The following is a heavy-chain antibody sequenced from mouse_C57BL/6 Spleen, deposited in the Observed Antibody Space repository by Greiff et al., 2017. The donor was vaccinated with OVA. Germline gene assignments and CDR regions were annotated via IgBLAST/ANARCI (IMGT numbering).Heavy chain of an antibody. V-gene: IGHV1-15*01. Sequence: VQLQQSGAELVRPGASVTLSCKASGYTFTDYEMHWVKQTPVHGLEWIGAIDPETGGTAYNQKFKGKAILTADKSSSTAYMELRSLTSEDSAVYYCTREGGSSYDWYCDVWGTGTTVTVSS. CDR1: GYTFTDYE. J-gene: IGHJ1*03. D-gene: IGHD1-1*01. CDR2: IDPETGGT. CDR3: TREGGSSYDWYCDV.